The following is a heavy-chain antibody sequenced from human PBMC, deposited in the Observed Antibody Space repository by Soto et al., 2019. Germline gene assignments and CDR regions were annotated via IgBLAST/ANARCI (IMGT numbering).Heavy chain of an antibody. D-gene: IGHD3-3*01. J-gene: IGHJ4*02. CDR1: GGSISSYY. Sequence: SETLSLTCTVSGGSISSYYWSWIRQPPGKGLEWIGYIYYSGSTNYNPSLKSRVTISVDTSKNQFSLKLSSVTAADTAVYYCAGGGTFWSGYGLDYWGQGTLVTVS. V-gene: IGHV4-59*01. CDR3: AGGGTFWSGYGLDY. CDR2: IYYSGST.